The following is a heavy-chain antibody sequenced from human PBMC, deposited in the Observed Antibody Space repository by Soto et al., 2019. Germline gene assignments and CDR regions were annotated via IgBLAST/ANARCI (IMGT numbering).Heavy chain of an antibody. CDR2: ISYDGSNK. CDR3: ARDFRGADYYDSSRYESYDY. CDR1: GFTFSSYA. V-gene: IGHV3-30-3*01. D-gene: IGHD3-22*01. J-gene: IGHJ4*02. Sequence: GGSLRLSCAASGFTFSSYAMHWVRQAPGKGLEWVAVISYDGSNKYYADSVKGRFTISRDNSKNTLYLQMNSLRAEDTAMYYCARDFRGADYYDSSRYESYDYWGQGSLVTGSA.